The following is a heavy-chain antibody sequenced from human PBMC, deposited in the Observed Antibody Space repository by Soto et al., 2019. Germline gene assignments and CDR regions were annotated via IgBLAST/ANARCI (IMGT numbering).Heavy chain of an antibody. CDR2: VEDTGKP. D-gene: IGHD3-10*01. Sequence: TLSLTCAVSGDSFSINSWWSWVRQAPGKGLEWIGQVEDTGKPDYNPSLRSRVTISVDKSKNQFSLKLSSVTAADTAVYYCARGRITMVRGVIISLPFDYWGQGTLVTVSS. J-gene: IGHJ4*02. V-gene: IGHV4-4*02. CDR1: GDSFSINSW. CDR3: ARGRITMVRGVIISLPFDY.